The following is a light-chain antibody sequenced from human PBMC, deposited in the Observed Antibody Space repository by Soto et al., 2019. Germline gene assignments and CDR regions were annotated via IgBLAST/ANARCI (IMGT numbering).Light chain of an antibody. CDR3: QQYYSYPIT. CDR2: AAS. CDR1: QTISSW. J-gene: IGKJ5*01. V-gene: IGKV1-5*01. Sequence: IHMTQSPTTLSGSLRDIVTITSRASQTISSWLAWYQQKPGKAPKLLIYAASTLQSGVPSRFSGSGSGTDFTLTISCLQSEDFATYYCQQYYSYPITFGQGTRLEI.